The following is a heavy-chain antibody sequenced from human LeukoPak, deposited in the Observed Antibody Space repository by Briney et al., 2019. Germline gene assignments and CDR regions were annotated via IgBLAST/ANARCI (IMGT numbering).Heavy chain of an antibody. CDR2: ISGSGGST. CDR3: AIDRLWFGELLRDWFDP. Sequence: QSGGSLRLPCAASGFTFSSYAMSWVRQAPGKGLEWVSAISGSGGSTYYADSVKGRFTISRDNSKNTLYLQMNSLRAEDTAVYYCAIDRLWFGELLRDWFDPWGQGTLVTVSS. V-gene: IGHV3-23*01. J-gene: IGHJ5*02. D-gene: IGHD3-10*01. CDR1: GFTFSSYA.